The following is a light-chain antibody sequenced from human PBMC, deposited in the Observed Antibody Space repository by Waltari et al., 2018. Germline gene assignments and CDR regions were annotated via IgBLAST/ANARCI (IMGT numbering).Light chain of an antibody. CDR2: TTS. CDR3: QQANSSPRT. CDR1: QGVNTW. J-gene: IGKJ1*01. V-gene: IGKV1-12*01. Sequence: DIQMTQSPSSGSASVGDRVTITCRASQGVNTWLAWYQQKPGKAPKLLIYTTSTLQTGFPSRFSGSGSGTDFTLTISSLQPEDFATYYCQQANSSPRTFGQGTKVEV.